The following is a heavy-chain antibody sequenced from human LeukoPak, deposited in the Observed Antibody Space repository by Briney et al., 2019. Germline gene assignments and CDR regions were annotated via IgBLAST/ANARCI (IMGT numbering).Heavy chain of an antibody. J-gene: IGHJ4*02. CDR1: GFTFSSSFM. D-gene: IGHD2-8*01. CDR2: ISLSGLT. V-gene: IGHV4-4*02. Sequence: GSLRLSCAASGFTFSSSFMAWVRQPPGQGLEWIGEISLSGLTNYNPSLKSRVTMALDKSKNHLSLNLTSVTAADTAVYYCSRENGAFSPFGYWGQGTLVTVPS. CDR3: SRENGAFSPFGY.